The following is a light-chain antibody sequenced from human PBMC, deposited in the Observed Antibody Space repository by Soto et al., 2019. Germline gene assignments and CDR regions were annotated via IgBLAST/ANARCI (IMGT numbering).Light chain of an antibody. CDR2: GAS. Sequence: EIVLTQAPDTLSLSPGERVTLSCRASQRMTNNFLAWFQQKPGLAPRLLIHGASTRSRGVPDRFTGGGSVTDCVLTISRVEPEEFAVYYCQQYGRSEFTFGQGIKLQIK. CDR3: QQYGRSEFT. J-gene: IGKJ2*01. CDR1: QRMTNNF. V-gene: IGKV3-20*01.